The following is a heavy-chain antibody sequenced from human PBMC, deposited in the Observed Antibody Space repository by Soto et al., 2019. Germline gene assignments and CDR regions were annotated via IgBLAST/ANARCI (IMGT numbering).Heavy chain of an antibody. CDR2: MNPNSGNT. CDR1: GYSFTSYV. D-gene: IGHD2-15*01. Sequence: SSVKVSCKASGYSFTSYVINWVRQATEQGLEWMGWMNPNSGNTGYAQKCQGRVTMTRNTSISTAYMELSSLRSEDTAVYYCGRAPGCCDYYYYMDVWGKGTTVTVS. J-gene: IGHJ6*03. CDR3: GRAPGCCDYYYYMDV. V-gene: IGHV1-8*01.